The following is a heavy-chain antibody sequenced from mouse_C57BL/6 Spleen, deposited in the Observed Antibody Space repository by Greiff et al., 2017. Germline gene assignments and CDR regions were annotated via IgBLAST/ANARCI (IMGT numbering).Heavy chain of an antibody. J-gene: IGHJ1*03. CDR1: GYTFTSYW. CDR2: IYPGNSDT. D-gene: IGHD1-1*01. Sequence: VQLQQSGTVLARPGASVKMSCKTSGYTFTSYWMHWVKQRPGQGLEWIGAIYPGNSDTSYNQKFKGKAKLTAVTSASTAYMELSSLTNEDSAVYYCTRKRPVVAWYFDVWGTGTTVTVSS. CDR3: TRKRPVVAWYFDV. V-gene: IGHV1-5*01.